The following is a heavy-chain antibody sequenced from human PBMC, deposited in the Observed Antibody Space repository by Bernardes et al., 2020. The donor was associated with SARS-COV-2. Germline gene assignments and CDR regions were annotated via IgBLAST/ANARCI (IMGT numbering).Heavy chain of an antibody. CDR3: ATTPSMSGVDV. V-gene: IGHV4-39*01. J-gene: IGHJ6*02. CDR2: IYLSGST. CDR1: GGSISSSVYY. Sequence: LSLTCPVPGGSISSSVYYWGWIRQPPGKGLEWIGSIYLSGSTFYKPSLESRITIFVDTSKNQFSLKLSSVTAADTAVYYCATTPSMSGVDVWGQGTTVAVSS.